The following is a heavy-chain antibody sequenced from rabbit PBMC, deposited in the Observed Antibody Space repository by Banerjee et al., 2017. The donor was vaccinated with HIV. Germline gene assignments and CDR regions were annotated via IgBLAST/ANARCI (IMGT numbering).Heavy chain of an antibody. CDR3: VRGASASGYYSL. V-gene: IGHV1S47*01. CDR1: GFDFSRTG. Sequence: QEQLVESGGGLVQPGGSLTLSCKASGFDFSRTGVSWVRQAPGKGLEWIGYIDLLFGTTYYANWVNGRFTISSHNAQNTLSLQLNSLTAADTATYFCVRGASASGYYSLWGPGTLVTVS. J-gene: IGHJ4*01. CDR2: IDLLFGTT. D-gene: IGHD1-1*01.